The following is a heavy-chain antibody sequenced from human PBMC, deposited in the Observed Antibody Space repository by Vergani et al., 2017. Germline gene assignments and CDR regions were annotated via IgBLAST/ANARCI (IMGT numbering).Heavy chain of an antibody. J-gene: IGHJ4*02. D-gene: IGHD4-11*01. V-gene: IGHV3-48*01. CDR1: GFTFSSYS. CDR2: ISSSSSTI. Sequence: EVQLVESGGGLVQPGGSLRLSCAASGFTFSSYSMNWVRQAPGKGLEWVSYISSSSSTIYYADSVKGRFTISRDNAKNSLYLQMNSLRAEDTAVYYCARVTTAHFDYWGQGTLVTVSS. CDR3: ARVTTAHFDY.